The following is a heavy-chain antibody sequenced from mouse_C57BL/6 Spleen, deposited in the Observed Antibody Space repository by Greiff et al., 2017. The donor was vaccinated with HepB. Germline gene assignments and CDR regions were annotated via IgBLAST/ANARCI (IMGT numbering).Heavy chain of an antibody. D-gene: IGHD1-1*01. CDR3: TGTSAPNYYGDAMDY. CDR2: IRNKANNHAT. J-gene: IGHJ4*01. CDR1: GFTFSDAW. Sequence: EVQLQESGGGLVQPGGSMKLSCAASGFTFSDAWMDWVRQSPEKGLEWVAEIRNKANNHATYYAESVKGRFTISRDDSKSSVYLQMNSLRAEDTGIYYCTGTSAPNYYGDAMDYWGQGTSVTVSS. V-gene: IGHV6-6*01.